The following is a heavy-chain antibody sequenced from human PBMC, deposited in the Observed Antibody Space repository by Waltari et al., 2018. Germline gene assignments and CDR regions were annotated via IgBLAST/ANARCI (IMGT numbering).Heavy chain of an antibody. CDR3: ARGPDYDFWSGYFTFDY. CDR2: NYYSGDT. J-gene: IGHJ4*02. V-gene: IGHV4-39*01. D-gene: IGHD3-3*01. Sequence: QLQLQESGPGLVQPSETLSLTRTVSGGSLSSSSYYWGWIRQPPGKGLEGIGSNYYSGDTYYNPSLKSRVTISVDTSKNQFSLKLSSGTAADTAVYYCARGPDYDFWSGYFTFDYWGQGTLVTVSS. CDR1: GGSLSSSSYY.